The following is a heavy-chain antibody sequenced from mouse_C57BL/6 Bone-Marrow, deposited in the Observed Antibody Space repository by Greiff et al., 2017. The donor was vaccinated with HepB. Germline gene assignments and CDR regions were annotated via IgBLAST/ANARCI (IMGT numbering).Heavy chain of an antibody. CDR1: GYSITSGYY. D-gene: IGHD2-12*01. CDR3: ARVAHSAYFDY. CDR2: ISYDGSN. J-gene: IGHJ2*01. V-gene: IGHV3-6*01. Sequence: EVKLMESGPGLVKPSQSLSLTCSVTGYSITSGYYWNWIRQFPGNKLEWMGYISYDGSNNYNPSLKNRISITRDTSKNQFFLKLNSVTTEDTATYYCARVAHSAYFDYWGQGTTLTVSS.